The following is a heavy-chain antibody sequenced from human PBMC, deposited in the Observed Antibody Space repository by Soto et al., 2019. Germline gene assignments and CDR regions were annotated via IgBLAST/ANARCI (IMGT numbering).Heavy chain of an antibody. J-gene: IGHJ6*03. CDR1: DGSISSAVYY. D-gene: IGHD2-2*01. Sequence: ASETLSLTCTVSDGSISSAVYYWSWIRQHPGKGLEWIGEINHSGSTNYNPSLKSRVTISVDTSKNQFSLKLSSVTAADTAVYYCARGYIVVVPAAPAGYYYYYMDVWGKGTTVTVSS. CDR2: INHSGST. V-gene: IGHV4-34*01. CDR3: ARGYIVVVPAAPAGYYYYYMDV.